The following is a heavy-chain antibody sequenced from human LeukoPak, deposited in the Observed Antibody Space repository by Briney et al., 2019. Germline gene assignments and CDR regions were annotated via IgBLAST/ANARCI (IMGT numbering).Heavy chain of an antibody. D-gene: IGHD3-16*01. V-gene: IGHV3-21*01. J-gene: IGHJ1*01. CDR1: GFTFSSYS. Sequence: PGGSLRLSCAASGFTFSSYSMNWVRQAPGKGLERVSFISSSSSYIYYADSVKGRFTISRDNAKNSLYLQMNSLRAEDTAVYYCARDLYGDFHHWGQGTLVTVSS. CDR2: ISSSSSYI. CDR3: ARDLYGDFHH.